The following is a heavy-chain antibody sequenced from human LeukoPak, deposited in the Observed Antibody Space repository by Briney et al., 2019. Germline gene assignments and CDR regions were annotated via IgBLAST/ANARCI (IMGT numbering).Heavy chain of an antibody. CDR1: GFTFSSYE. J-gene: IGHJ4*02. CDR2: ISSSGSTI. V-gene: IGHV3-48*03. CDR3: ARNTPSVEMATISFFDY. D-gene: IGHD5-24*01. Sequence: PGGSLRLSCAASGFTFSSYEMNWVRQAPGKELEWVSYISSSGSTIYYADSVKGRFTISRDNAKNSLYLQMNSLRAEDTAVYYCARNTPSVEMATISFFDYWGQGTLVTVSS.